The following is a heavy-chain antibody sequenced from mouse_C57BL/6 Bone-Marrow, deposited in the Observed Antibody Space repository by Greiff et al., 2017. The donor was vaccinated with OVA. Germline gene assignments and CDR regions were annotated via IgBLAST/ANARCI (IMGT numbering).Heavy chain of an antibody. V-gene: IGHV1-64*01. CDR2: IHPNSGST. CDR1: GYTFTSYW. D-gene: IGHD2-1*01. CDR3: AGGCYYGNPYYALDY. Sequence: QVQLQQPGAELVKPGASVKLSCKASGYTFTSYWMHWVKQRPGQGLEWIGMIHPNSGSTNYNEKFKSKATLTVDKSSSTAYMQLSSLTSEDSAVYYYAGGCYYGNPYYALDYWGQGTSVTVSS. J-gene: IGHJ4*01.